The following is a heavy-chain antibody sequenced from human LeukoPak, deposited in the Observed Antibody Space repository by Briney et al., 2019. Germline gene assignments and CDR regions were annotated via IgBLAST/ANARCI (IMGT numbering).Heavy chain of an antibody. Sequence: GGSLRLSCAASGFTFSSYAMSWVCQAPGKGLEWVSAISGSGGSTYYADSVKGRFTISRDNSKNTLYLQMNSPRAEDTAVYYCAKDQSRPNKYQLLLTFDYWGQGTLVTVSS. V-gene: IGHV3-23*01. CDR3: AKDQSRPNKYQLLLTFDY. CDR2: ISGSGGST. D-gene: IGHD2-2*01. CDR1: GFTFSSYA. J-gene: IGHJ4*02.